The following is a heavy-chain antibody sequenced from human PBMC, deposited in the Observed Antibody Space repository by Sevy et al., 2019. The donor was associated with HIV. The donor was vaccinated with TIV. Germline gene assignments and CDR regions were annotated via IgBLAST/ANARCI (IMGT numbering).Heavy chain of an antibody. CDR1: GGSISSYY. J-gene: IGHJ4*02. Sequence: SETLSLTCTVSGGSISSYYWSWIRQPPGKGLEWIGYIYYSGSTNYNPSLKSRVTISVETSKNQFSLKLISVTAAETAVYYCARENGDYSDSSGYSIWGQGTLVTVSS. V-gene: IGHV4-59*01. CDR3: ARENGDYSDSSGYSI. CDR2: IYYSGST. D-gene: IGHD3-22*01.